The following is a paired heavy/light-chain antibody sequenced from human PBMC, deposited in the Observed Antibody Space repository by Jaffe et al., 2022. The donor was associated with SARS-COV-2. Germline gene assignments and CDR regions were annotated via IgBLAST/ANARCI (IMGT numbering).Light chain of an antibody. J-gene: IGLJ2*01. Sequence: QAVVTQEPSLTVSPGGTVTLTCGSSTGAVTSGHYPYWFQQKPGQAPRTLIYDTSNKPSWTPARFSGSLLGGKAALTLSGAQPEDEAEYYCLLSYSGARPGVFGGGTKLTVL. CDR1: TGAVTSGHY. CDR2: DTS. CDR3: LLSYSGARPGV. V-gene: IGLV7-46*01.
Heavy chain of an antibody. Sequence: EVQLVESGGGLVQPGGSLRLSCSGSGFTFSSYAMHWVRQAPGKGLEYVSGISSNGGSTYYADSVKGRFTISRDNSKNTLYLQMSSLRAEDTAVYYCVKPLNSGSYYNLDYWGQGTLVTVSS. CDR1: GFTFSSYA. CDR3: VKPLNSGSYYNLDY. V-gene: IGHV3-64D*09. CDR2: ISSNGGST. J-gene: IGHJ4*02. D-gene: IGHD3-10*01.